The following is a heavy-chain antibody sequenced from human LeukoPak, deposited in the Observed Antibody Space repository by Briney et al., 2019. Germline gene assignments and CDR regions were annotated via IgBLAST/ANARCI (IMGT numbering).Heavy chain of an antibody. CDR1: GGTFSSYA. Sequence: VASVKVSCKASGGTFSSYAISWVRQAPGQGLEWMGGIIPIFGTANYAQKFQGRVTITADESTSTAYMELSSLRSEDTAVYYCARGPQSYCSGGSCYSGRYYYGMDVWGQGTTVTVSS. D-gene: IGHD2-15*01. CDR3: ARGPQSYCSGGSCYSGRYYYGMDV. V-gene: IGHV1-69*13. J-gene: IGHJ6*02. CDR2: IIPIFGTA.